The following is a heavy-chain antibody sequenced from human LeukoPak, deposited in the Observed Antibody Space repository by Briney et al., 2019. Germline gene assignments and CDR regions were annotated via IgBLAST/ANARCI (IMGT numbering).Heavy chain of an antibody. J-gene: IGHJ4*02. CDR1: GGSISNYY. V-gene: IGHV4-59*01. D-gene: IGHD2-15*01. CDR2: IYYSENT. CDR3: ARGLVAALKVVNFDY. Sequence: SETLSLTCTVSGGSISNYYWNWIRQPPGKGLEWIGYIYYSENTNYNPSLKSRVNITVDTSKNQFSLKLSSATAADTAVYYCARGLVAALKVVNFDYWGQGTLVTVSS.